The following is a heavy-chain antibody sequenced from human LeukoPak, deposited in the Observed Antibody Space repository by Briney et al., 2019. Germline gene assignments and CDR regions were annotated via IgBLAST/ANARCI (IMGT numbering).Heavy chain of an antibody. Sequence: GGCLRLPCAVSVFILSSYSMSWVRQPSGKGLEWVSAISGSGGHTYYADSVKERFTVSRDNSKNTLSLQMNSLRAEDTAIYFCARSETTPYYFESWGQGTLVTVSS. CDR2: ISGSGGHT. V-gene: IGHV3-23*01. CDR1: VFILSSYS. D-gene: IGHD4-17*01. J-gene: IGHJ4*02. CDR3: ARSETTPYYFES.